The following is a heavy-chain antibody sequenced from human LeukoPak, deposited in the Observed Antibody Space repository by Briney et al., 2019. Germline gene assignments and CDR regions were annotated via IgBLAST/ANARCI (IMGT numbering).Heavy chain of an antibody. Sequence: LPGGSLRLSCAASGFTFRRYAMHWVCQAPGKGLEWVAVISNDGSDGYHADSVKGRFTISRDNSKNTLYLQMISLRAEDTAVYFCARDPGRLSADYYLDYWGQGTQVTVSS. CDR1: GFTFRRYA. CDR2: ISNDGSDG. CDR3: ARDPGRLSADYYLDY. V-gene: IGHV3-30*04. J-gene: IGHJ4*02. D-gene: IGHD2-15*01.